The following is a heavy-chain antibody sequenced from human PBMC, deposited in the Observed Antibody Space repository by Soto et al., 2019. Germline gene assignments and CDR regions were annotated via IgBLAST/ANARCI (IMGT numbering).Heavy chain of an antibody. CDR3: ARGITTKVVQRDARDKYYFDS. Sequence: PSETLSLTYAVYGGSFSGYYWSRIRQSPGKGLEWIGEINHGGSSNYNPSLKSRVTISVDTSKNQFSLKLSSVTAADTAVYFCARGITTKVVQRDARDKYYFDSWGQGTLVTVSS. CDR2: INHGGSS. V-gene: IGHV4-34*01. J-gene: IGHJ4*02. CDR1: GGSFSGYY. D-gene: IGHD3-22*01.